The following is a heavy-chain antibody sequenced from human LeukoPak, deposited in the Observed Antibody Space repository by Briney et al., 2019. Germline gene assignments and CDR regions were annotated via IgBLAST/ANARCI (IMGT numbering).Heavy chain of an antibody. CDR3: AGGQSLGYCSSTSCPSEY. CDR1: GGTFSSYA. V-gene: IGHV1-69*13. J-gene: IGHJ4*02. Sequence: GASVKVSCKASGGTFSSYAISWVRQAPGQGLEWMGGIIPIFGTANYAQKFQGRVTITADESTSTAYMELSSLRSEDTAVYYCAGGQSLGYCSSTSCPSEYWGQGTLVTVSS. CDR2: IIPIFGTA. D-gene: IGHD2-2*01.